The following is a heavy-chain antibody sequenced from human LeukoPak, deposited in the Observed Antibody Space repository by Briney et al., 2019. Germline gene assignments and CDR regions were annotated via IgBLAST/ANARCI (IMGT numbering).Heavy chain of an antibody. CDR1: GFTFSTYG. J-gene: IGHJ4*02. CDR3: VREANYYDSTGYPTKVHDS. CDR2: IGRSGSDI. V-gene: IGHV3-21*01. Sequence: GGSLRLSCAASGFTFSTYGMIWVRQAPGKGLQWVSSIGRSGSDIYYVDSLKGRFSISRDDAKNSLYLQMGRLRAEDTAVYYCVREANYYDSTGYPTKVHDSWGQGTLVTVSS. D-gene: IGHD3-22*01.